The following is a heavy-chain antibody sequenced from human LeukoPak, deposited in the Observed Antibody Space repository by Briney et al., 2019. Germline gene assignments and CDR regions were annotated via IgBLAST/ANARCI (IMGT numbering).Heavy chain of an antibody. J-gene: IGHJ4*02. Sequence: TPSETLSLTCTVSGGSISSYYWSWIRQPPGEGLEWIGYIYYSGSTNYNPSLKSRVTISVDTSKNQFSLKLSSVTAADTAVYYCARGVEMASAIPVNYVWGSYRSRRPNGYFDYWGQGTLVTVSS. CDR3: ARGVEMASAIPVNYVWGSYRSRRPNGYFDY. CDR1: GGSISSYY. D-gene: IGHD3-16*02. CDR2: IYYSGST. V-gene: IGHV4-59*12.